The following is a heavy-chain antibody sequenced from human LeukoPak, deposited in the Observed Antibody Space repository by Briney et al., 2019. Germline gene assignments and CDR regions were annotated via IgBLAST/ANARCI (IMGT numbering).Heavy chain of an antibody. Sequence: GASVNVSCKASGGPFTSYAFSWVRQAPGQGLEWMGRIVPVVGVAYYAQKLQGRATITADISTSTAYMELSSLTSDDTAVYYCARDNKGSGFYYGMDVWGQGTTVTVSS. CDR3: ARDNKGSGFYYGMDV. J-gene: IGHJ6*02. CDR2: IVPVVGVA. V-gene: IGHV1-69*04. D-gene: IGHD6-25*01. CDR1: GGPFTSYA.